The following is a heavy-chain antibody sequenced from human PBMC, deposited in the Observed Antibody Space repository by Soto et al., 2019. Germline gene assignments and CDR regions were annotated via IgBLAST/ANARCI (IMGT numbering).Heavy chain of an antibody. J-gene: IGHJ4*02. CDR1: GFTFSSYG. V-gene: IGHV3-33*01. Sequence: GGSLRLSCTASGFTFSSYGMHWVRQAPGKGLEWVAVIWYDGSNKYDADSVKGRFTISRDNSKNTLYLQMNSLRAEDTAVYYCARDDSGSIAGLDYWGQGTLVTVSS. D-gene: IGHD6-25*01. CDR2: IWYDGSNK. CDR3: ARDDSGSIAGLDY.